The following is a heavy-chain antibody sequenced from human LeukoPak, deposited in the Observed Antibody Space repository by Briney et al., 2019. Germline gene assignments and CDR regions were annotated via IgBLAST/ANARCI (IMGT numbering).Heavy chain of an antibody. V-gene: IGHV3-30*18. D-gene: IGHD3-10*01. J-gene: IGHJ4*02. Sequence: PGGSLRLSCAASGFTFSNSAMNGVRQAPGKGLEGVAVISYDGNNKYYSDSVKGRFTISRDNSKNTLYLQMNSLRAEDTAVYYCAKDMYYRGSGSYFNVDYWGQGTLVTVSS. CDR3: AKDMYYRGSGSYFNVDY. CDR1: GFTFSNSA. CDR2: ISYDGNNK.